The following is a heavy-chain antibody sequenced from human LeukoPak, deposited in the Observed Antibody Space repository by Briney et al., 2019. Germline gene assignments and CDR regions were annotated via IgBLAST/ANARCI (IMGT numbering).Heavy chain of an antibody. CDR1: GFTFSSYA. J-gene: IGHJ4*02. D-gene: IGHD3-22*01. V-gene: IGHV3-30-3*01. CDR2: ISNDGSNK. Sequence: GRSLRLSCAASGFTFSSYATHWVRHAPGKGLGWVAVISNDGSNKYYADSVKGRFTISRDNSKNTLYLQVNSLRAEDTAVYYCARDPRYYYDSSGYDFYFDYWGQGTLVTVSS. CDR3: ARDPRYYYDSSGYDFYFDY.